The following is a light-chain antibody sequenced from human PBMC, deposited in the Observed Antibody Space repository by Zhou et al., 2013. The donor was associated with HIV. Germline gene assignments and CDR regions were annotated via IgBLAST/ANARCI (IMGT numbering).Light chain of an antibody. Sequence: AIRMTQSPSSFSASTGDRVTITCRASQAISTYLAWYQQKPGKAPNLLIYAASTLQPGVPSRFSGSGSGTDFTLTISCLQSEDFATYYCQQYSFIPWTFGPGTKVEIK. CDR2: AAS. J-gene: IGKJ1*01. CDR1: QAISTY. V-gene: IGKV1-8*01. CDR3: QQYSFIPWT.